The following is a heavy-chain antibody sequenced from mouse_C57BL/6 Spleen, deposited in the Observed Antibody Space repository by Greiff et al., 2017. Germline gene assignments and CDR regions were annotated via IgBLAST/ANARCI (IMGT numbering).Heavy chain of an antibody. V-gene: IGHV1-22*01. CDR1: GYTFTDYN. J-gene: IGHJ3*01. CDR3: AREGSNRLGFAY. CDR2: INPNNGGT. Sequence: VHLQQSGPELVKPGASVKMSCKASGYTFTDYNMHWVKQSHGKSLEWIGYINPNNGGTSYNQKFKGKATLTVNKSSSTAYMELRSLTSEDSAVYYCAREGSNRLGFAYWGQGTLVTVSA. D-gene: IGHD2-5*01.